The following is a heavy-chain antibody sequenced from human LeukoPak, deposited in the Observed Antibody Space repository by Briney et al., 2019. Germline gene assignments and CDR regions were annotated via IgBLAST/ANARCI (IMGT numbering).Heavy chain of an antibody. CDR3: ARDVEEHCTNGECYYYNYMDV. CDR2: ISSSSSYI. D-gene: IGHD2-8*01. CDR1: GFTFSSYS. Sequence: RTGGSLRLSCAASGFTFSSYSMNWVRQAPGKGLEWVSSISSSSSYIYYADSVKGRFTFSRDNAKNSLYLQMNSLRAEDTAVYYCARDVEEHCTNGECYYYNYMDVWGRGTTVTVSS. J-gene: IGHJ6*03. V-gene: IGHV3-21*01.